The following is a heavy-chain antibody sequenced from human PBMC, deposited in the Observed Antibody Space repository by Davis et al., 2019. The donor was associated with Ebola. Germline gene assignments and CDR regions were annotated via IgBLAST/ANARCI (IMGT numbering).Heavy chain of an antibody. CDR2: IYSGGST. Sequence: PGGSLRLSCAASGFTVSSNYMSWVRQAPGKGLEWVSVIYSGGSTYYADSVKGRFTISRDNSKNTLYLQMNSLRAEDTAVYYCASEGSNYYDSSGYYYNAFDYWGLGTLVTVSS. CDR1: GFTVSSNY. CDR3: ASEGSNYYDSSGYYYNAFDY. D-gene: IGHD3-22*01. V-gene: IGHV3-66*01. J-gene: IGHJ4*02.